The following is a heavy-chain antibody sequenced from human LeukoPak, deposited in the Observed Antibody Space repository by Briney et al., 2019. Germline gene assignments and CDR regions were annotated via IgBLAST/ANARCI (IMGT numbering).Heavy chain of an antibody. J-gene: IGHJ5*02. CDR3: AKGVRIAARPVGWLDP. Sequence: PGGSLRLSCAASGFTFSSYAMSWVRQAPGKGLEWVSAISGSGGSTYYADSVKGRFTISRDNSKNTLYLQMNSLRAEDTAVYYCAKGVRIAARPVGWLDPWGQGTLVTVSS. V-gene: IGHV3-23*01. CDR2: ISGSGGST. CDR1: GFTFSSYA. D-gene: IGHD6-6*01.